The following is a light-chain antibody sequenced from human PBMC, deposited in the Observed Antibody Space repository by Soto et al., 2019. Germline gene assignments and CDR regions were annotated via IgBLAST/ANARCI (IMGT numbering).Light chain of an antibody. CDR1: SGSIASNY. Sequence: NFMLTQPHSVSESPGKTVTISCTRSSGSIASNYVQWYQQRPGSAPTTVIYQDHQRPSGVPDRFSGSIDSSSNSASLTISGLKTEGEADYYCQSYDSSNYVVFGGGTKLTVL. J-gene: IGLJ2*01. CDR3: QSYDSSNYVV. CDR2: QDH. V-gene: IGLV6-57*04.